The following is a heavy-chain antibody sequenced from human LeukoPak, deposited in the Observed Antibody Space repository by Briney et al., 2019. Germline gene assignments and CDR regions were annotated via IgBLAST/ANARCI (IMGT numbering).Heavy chain of an antibody. D-gene: IGHD2-15*01. CDR3: ARGSVVVVAATGDPRAFDL. V-gene: IGHV4-39*01. CDR2: IYYSGST. J-gene: IGHJ3*01. CDR1: GDSISSSSYY. Sequence: PSETLSLTCIVSGDSISSSSYYWGWIRQPPGKGLEWIGSIYYSGSTYYNPSLNSRVTISVDTSKNQFSLKLSSVTAADTAVYYCARGSVVVVAATGDPRAFDLWGQGTMVTVSS.